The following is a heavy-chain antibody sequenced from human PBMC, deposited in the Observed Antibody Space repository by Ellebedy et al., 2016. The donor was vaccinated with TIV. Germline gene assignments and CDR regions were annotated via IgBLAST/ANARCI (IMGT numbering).Heavy chain of an antibody. CDR3: ARGKQMWFSGGYYFGMDV. D-gene: IGHD2-21*01. Sequence: ASVKVSXXPSGYTFSSYHINWVRQAAGQGLEWLGWTITGNGNTAYAEKFQGRVTMTRNTSISTAYLELTSLRSEDTAVYYCARGKQMWFSGGYYFGMDVWGQGTPVTVSS. V-gene: IGHV1-8*01. CDR1: GYTFSSYH. J-gene: IGHJ6*02. CDR2: TITGNGNT.